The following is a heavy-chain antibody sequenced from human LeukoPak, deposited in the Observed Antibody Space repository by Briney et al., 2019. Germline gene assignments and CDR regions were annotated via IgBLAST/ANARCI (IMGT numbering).Heavy chain of an antibody. V-gene: IGHV3-11*01. CDR1: GFTFSDYY. D-gene: IGHD3-10*01. J-gene: IGHJ3*02. CDR2: ISSSGSTI. Sequence: GGSLRLSCAASGFTFSDYYMSWIRQAPGKGLEWVSYISSSGSTIYYADSAKGRFTISRDNAKNSLYLQMNSLRAEDTAVYYCARGNAMENYYGSGSFSAFDIWGQGTMVTVSS. CDR3: ARGNAMENYYGSGSFSAFDI.